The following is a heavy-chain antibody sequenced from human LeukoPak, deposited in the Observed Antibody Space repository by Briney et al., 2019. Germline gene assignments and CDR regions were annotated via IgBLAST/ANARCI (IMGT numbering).Heavy chain of an antibody. J-gene: IGHJ4*02. D-gene: IGHD3-10*01. V-gene: IGHV3-9*01. Sequence: SLRLSCAASGFTFDDYAMHWVRQAPGKGLEWVSGISWNSGSIGYADSVKGRFTISRDNAKNSLYLQMNSLRAEDTALYYCALTPTYGSGSYYNSYYFDYWGQGTLVTVSS. CDR1: GFTFDDYA. CDR3: ALTPTYGSGSYYNSYYFDY. CDR2: ISWNSGSI.